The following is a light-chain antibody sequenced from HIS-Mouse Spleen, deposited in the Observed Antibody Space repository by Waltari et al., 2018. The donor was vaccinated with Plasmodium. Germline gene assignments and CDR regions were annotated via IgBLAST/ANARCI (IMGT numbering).Light chain of an antibody. CDR1: SSNIGNTY. J-gene: IGLJ3*02. Sequence: QSVLTQPPSVSAAPGQKVTISCPGSSSNIGNTYVSWYQQLPGTAPKLLIYDNNKRPSGIPDRFSGSKSGTSATLGITGRQTGDEADYYCGTWDSSLSAGVFGGGTKLTVL. CDR2: DNN. V-gene: IGLV1-51*01. CDR3: GTWDSSLSAGV.